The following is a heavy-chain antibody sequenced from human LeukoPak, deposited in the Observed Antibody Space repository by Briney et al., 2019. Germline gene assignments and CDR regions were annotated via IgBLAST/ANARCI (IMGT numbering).Heavy chain of an antibody. V-gene: IGHV3-74*01. Sequence: GGSLRLSCAASGFTFSNYWMHWVRQGPGKGLVWVSRINSDGSSTSYADSVKGRFTISRDNAKNTLYPQMKSLRAEDTAVYYCTRRGASTGAFDIWGQGTMVTVSS. J-gene: IGHJ3*02. CDR3: TRRGASTGAFDI. D-gene: IGHD1-26*01. CDR2: INSDGSST. CDR1: GFTFSNYW.